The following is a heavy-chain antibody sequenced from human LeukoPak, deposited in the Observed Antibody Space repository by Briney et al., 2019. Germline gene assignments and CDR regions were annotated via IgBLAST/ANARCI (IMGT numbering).Heavy chain of an antibody. D-gene: IGHD6-19*01. J-gene: IGHJ6*03. V-gene: IGHV3-9*01. CDR1: GFSFADYA. CDR2: ISWDSGSI. CDR3: VKGAGHDYYYYYMGV. Sequence: GRSLRLSCADSGFSFADYAMHWVRQVPGEGLEWVSGISWDSGSIGYADSVKGRFTISRDNGRNSLYLQMNSLRVEDTALYYCVKGAGHDYYYYYMGVWGKGTTVTVSS.